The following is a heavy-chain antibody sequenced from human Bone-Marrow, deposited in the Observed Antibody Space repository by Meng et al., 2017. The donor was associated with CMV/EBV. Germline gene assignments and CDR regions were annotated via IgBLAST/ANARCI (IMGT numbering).Heavy chain of an antibody. V-gene: IGHV3-48*01. CDR1: GFTFSSYS. CDR3: AKEEYSSSWYGYYGMDV. Sequence: GESLKISCAASGFTFSSYSMNWVRQAPGKGLEWVSYISSSSSTIYYADSVKGRFTISRDNSKNTLYLQMNSLRAEDTAVYYCAKEEYSSSWYGYYGMDVWGQGTTVTVSS. J-gene: IGHJ6*02. CDR2: ISSSSSTI. D-gene: IGHD6-13*01.